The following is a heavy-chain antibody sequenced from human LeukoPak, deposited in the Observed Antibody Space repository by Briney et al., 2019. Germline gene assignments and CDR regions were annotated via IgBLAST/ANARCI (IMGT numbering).Heavy chain of an antibody. CDR3: ARGKEPVAGSLSHFDY. J-gene: IGHJ4*02. V-gene: IGHV3-21*01. D-gene: IGHD6-19*01. CDR2: ISSTSSYI. Sequence: GGSLRLSCAASGFTFSSYSMNWVRQAPGKGLEWVSSISSTSSYIYYADSLKGRFTISRDNAKNSLYLQMNSLRAEDTAVYYCARGKEPVAGSLSHFDYWGQGTLVTVSS. CDR1: GFTFSSYS.